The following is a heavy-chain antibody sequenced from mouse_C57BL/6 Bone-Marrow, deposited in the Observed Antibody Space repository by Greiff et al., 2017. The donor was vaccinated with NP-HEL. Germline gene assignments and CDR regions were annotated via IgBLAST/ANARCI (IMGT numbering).Heavy chain of an antibody. Sequence: EVQVVESGAELVRPGSSVKMSCKTSGYTFTSYGINWVKQRPGQGLEWIGYIYIGNGYTEYNEKFKGKATLTSDTSSSTAYMQLSSLTSEDSAIYFCARDYGSSWDWYFDVWGTGTTVTVSS. D-gene: IGHD1-1*01. V-gene: IGHV1-58*01. CDR2: IYIGNGYT. J-gene: IGHJ1*03. CDR3: ARDYGSSWDWYFDV. CDR1: GYTFTSYG.